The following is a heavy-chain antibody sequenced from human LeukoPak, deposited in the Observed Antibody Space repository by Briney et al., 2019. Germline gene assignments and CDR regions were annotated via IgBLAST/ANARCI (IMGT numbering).Heavy chain of an antibody. CDR2: INHSGST. V-gene: IGHV4-34*01. CDR1: GGSFSGYY. J-gene: IGHJ4*02. CDR3: ALRERGIVVPKVRDY. D-gene: IGHD3-22*01. Sequence: SETLSLTCAVYGGSFSGYYWSWIRQPPGKGLEWIGEINHSGSTNHNPSLKSRVTISVDTSKNQFSLKLSSVTAADTAVYYRALRERGIVVPKVRDYWGQGTLVTVSS.